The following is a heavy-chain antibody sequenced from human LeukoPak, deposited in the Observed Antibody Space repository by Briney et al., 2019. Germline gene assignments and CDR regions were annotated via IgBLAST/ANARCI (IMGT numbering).Heavy chain of an antibody. D-gene: IGHD3-22*01. CDR3: ARELYDSSDYDAFDI. CDR1: GFTFSSYA. J-gene: IGHJ3*02. CDR2: ISYDGSNK. V-gene: IGHV3-30*04. Sequence: GGSLRLSCAASGFTFSSYAMHWVRQAPGKGLEWVAVISYDGSNKYYADSVKGRFTISRDNSKNTLYLQMNSLRAEDTAVYYCARELYDSSDYDAFDIWGQGTMVTV.